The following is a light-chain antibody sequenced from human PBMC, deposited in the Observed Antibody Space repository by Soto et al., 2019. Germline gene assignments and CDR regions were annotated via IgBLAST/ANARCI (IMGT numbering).Light chain of an antibody. Sequence: DIQMTQSPSTLSASVGDRLTITCRASQSVSTSLAWYQQKPGIAPKLLIYQASSLENGVPSRFSGSGSGTEFTLTISSLQPDEFATDYCQQYNSYRTFGQGTKVEIK. CDR1: QSVSTS. V-gene: IGKV1-5*03. CDR2: QAS. J-gene: IGKJ1*01. CDR3: QQYNSYRT.